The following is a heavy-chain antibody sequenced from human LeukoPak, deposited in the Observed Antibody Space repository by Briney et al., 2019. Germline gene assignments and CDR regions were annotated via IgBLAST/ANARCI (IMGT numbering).Heavy chain of an antibody. CDR3: ARRTTPFSYNIVVVVAADIAAPGWFDP. CDR2: IYYSGST. CDR1: GGSISSSSYY. Sequence: SETLSLTCTVSGGSISSSSYYWGWIRQPPGKGLEWIGSIYYSGSTYYNPSLKSRVTISVDKSKNQFSLKLSSVTAADTAVYYCARRTTPFSYNIVVVVAADIAAPGWFDPWGQGTLVTVSS. V-gene: IGHV4-39*07. D-gene: IGHD2-15*01. J-gene: IGHJ5*02.